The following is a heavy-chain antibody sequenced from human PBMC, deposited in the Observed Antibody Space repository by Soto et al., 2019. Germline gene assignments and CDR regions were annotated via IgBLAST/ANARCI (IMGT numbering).Heavy chain of an antibody. CDR3: ARRAAAAGSGNFDY. D-gene: IGHD6-13*01. V-gene: IGHV5-10-1*01. CDR2: IDPSDSQT. Sequence: GESLKISCKGSGYSFAGYWITWVRQKPGKGLEWMGRIDPSDSQTYYSPSFQGHVTISADKSISTAYLQWSSLKASDAAMYYCARRAAAAGSGNFDYWGQGTLVTVSS. J-gene: IGHJ4*02. CDR1: GYSFAGYW.